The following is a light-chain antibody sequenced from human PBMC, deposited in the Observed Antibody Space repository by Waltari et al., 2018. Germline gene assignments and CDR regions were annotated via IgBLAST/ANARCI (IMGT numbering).Light chain of an antibody. J-gene: IGLJ1*01. CDR3: CSYAGSSTSSVV. V-gene: IGLV2-23*02. CDR1: NRDVGSSSL. Sequence: QSALTQPASVSGSPGHSTTISRTGSNRDVGSSSLASWYQQHPGKAPKLLIYGVTKRPSGVSHRFSGSKSGNTASLTISGLQTEDEADYYCCSYAGSSTSSVVFGTGTKVIVL. CDR2: GVT.